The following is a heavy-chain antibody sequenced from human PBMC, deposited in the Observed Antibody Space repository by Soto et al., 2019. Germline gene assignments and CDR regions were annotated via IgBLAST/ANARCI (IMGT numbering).Heavy chain of an antibody. Sequence: SVKVSCKASGGTFGSYAISWVRQAPGQGLEWMGGIIPIPGTANYAQKFQGRVTIAADESTSTAYMELSSLRSEDTAVYYCARSQGSSTSLEIYYYYYYGMDVRGQGTTVTVSS. V-gene: IGHV1-69*13. D-gene: IGHD2-2*01. J-gene: IGHJ6*02. CDR2: IIPIPGTA. CDR1: GGTFGSYA. CDR3: ARSQGSSTSLEIYYYYYYGMDV.